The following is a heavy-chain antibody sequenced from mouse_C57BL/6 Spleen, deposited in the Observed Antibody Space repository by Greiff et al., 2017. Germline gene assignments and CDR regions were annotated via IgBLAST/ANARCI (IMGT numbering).Heavy chain of an antibody. V-gene: IGHV1-81*01. CDR1: GYTFTSYG. D-gene: IGHD1-1*01. CDR2: IYPRSGNT. J-gene: IGHJ2*01. Sequence: VKLMESGAELARPGASVKLSCKASGYTFTSYGISWVKQRTGQGLEWIGEIYPRSGNTYYNEKFKGKATLTADKSSSTAYMELRSLPSEDSAVYFCANSESTVVLDYWGQGTTLTVSS. CDR3: ANSESTVVLDY.